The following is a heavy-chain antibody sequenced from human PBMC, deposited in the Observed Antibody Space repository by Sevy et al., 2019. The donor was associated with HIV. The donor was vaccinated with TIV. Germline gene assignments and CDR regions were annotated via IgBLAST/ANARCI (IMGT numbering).Heavy chain of an antibody. CDR3: ARDRSPYYYDSSGYGHDAFDI. CDR2: ISAYNGNT. CDR1: GYTFTSYG. Sequence: ASVKVSCKASGYTFTSYGISWVRQAPGQGLEWMGWISAYNGNTNYAQKLQGRVTMTTDTSTSTAYMELRSLRSDDTAVYYSARDRSPYYYDSSGYGHDAFDIWGQGTMVTVSS. J-gene: IGHJ3*02. V-gene: IGHV1-18*01. D-gene: IGHD3-22*01.